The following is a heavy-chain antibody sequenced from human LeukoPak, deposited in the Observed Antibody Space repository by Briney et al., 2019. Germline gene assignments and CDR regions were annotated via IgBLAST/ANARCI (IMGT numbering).Heavy chain of an antibody. D-gene: IGHD3-22*01. J-gene: IGHJ4*02. V-gene: IGHV3-66*01. Sequence: GSLRLSCAASGFTVSSNYMSWVRQAPGKGLEWVSVIYSGGSTYYADSVKGRFTISRDNSKNTLYLQMNSLRAEDTAVYYCARDPNRGYDSSLFDYWGQGTLVTVSS. CDR2: IYSGGST. CDR3: ARDPNRGYDSSLFDY. CDR1: GFTVSSNY.